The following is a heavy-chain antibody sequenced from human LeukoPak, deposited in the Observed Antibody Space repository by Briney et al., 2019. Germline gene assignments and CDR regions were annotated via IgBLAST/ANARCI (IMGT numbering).Heavy chain of an antibody. CDR1: GYTFTGYY. Sequence: ASVKVSCKASGYTFTGYYMHWVRQAPGQGLEWMGWINPNSGGTNYAQKFQGRVTMTRDTSISTAYMELSRLRSDDTAVYYCARAVYSSGWSDYWGQGTLVTVSS. CDR2: INPNSGGT. J-gene: IGHJ4*02. CDR3: ARAVYSSGWSDY. V-gene: IGHV1-2*02. D-gene: IGHD6-19*01.